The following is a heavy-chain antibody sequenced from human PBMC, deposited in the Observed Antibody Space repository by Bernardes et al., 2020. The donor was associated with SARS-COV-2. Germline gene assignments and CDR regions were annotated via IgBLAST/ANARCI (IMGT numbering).Heavy chain of an antibody. Sequence: GESLKISCKGSGYSFTKYWIGCVRQMPGKGLEWMGIIFPGDSDTRYGPSFQGQVTISADKSISTAYMQWTSLKASDTAVYYCARRFRLDDTAYYCMDVWGQGTTVTVSS. CDR2: IFPGDSDT. CDR1: GYSFTKYW. D-gene: IGHD1-1*01. V-gene: IGHV5-51*01. J-gene: IGHJ6*02. CDR3: ARRFRLDDTAYYCMDV.